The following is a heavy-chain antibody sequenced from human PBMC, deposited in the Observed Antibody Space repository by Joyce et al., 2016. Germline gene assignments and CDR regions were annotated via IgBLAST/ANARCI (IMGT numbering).Heavy chain of an antibody. CDR3: ARDLGYFDY. CDR1: GFTFSNYN. V-gene: IGHV3-21*01. Sequence: EVHLVESGGGLVKPGGSWRLSCAASGFTFSNYNMKWVRQAPGKGMEWVSSINSGTTYKYYADSVQGRFTISRDNAKNSLYLQMNSLRAEDTAVYYCARDLGYFDYWGQGTLVTVSS. J-gene: IGHJ4*02. CDR2: INSGTTYK.